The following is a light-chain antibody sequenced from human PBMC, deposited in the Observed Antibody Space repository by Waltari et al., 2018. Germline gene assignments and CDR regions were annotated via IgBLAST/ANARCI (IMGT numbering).Light chain of an antibody. CDR2: GNS. V-gene: IGLV1-40*01. J-gene: IGLJ1*01. CDR3: QSYDRSLSAYV. CDR1: SAKIGEGQD. Sequence: QSVLTQPPSVPGAPGQRVTIPCTWSSAKIGEGQDVHWYQQLPETAPKLLIYGNSNRPSGVPDRFSGSKSGTSASLAITGLQADDESDYYCQSYDRSLSAYVFGTGTKVTVL.